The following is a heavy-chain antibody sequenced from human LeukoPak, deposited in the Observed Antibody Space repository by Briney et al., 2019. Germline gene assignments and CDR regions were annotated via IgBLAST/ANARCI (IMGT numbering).Heavy chain of an antibody. CDR3: REGRARLVDY. V-gene: IGHV3-23*01. Sequence: GGPLRLSCAASGFTFSSYVMSGVRKAPGKGLGWVSDISGSGGSTYYAASVTGRFTITRDNSKNTLYLQMNSLRAEDTAVYYCREGRARLVDYWGQGTLVTVSS. CDR2: ISGSGGST. J-gene: IGHJ4*02. D-gene: IGHD5-24*01. CDR1: GFTFSSYV.